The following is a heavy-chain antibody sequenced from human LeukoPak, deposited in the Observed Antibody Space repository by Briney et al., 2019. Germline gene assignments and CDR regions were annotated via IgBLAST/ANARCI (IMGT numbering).Heavy chain of an antibody. D-gene: IGHD3-10*01. J-gene: IGHJ4*02. Sequence: SVKVSCKASGGTFSSYAISWVRQAPGQGLEWMGRIIPILGIANYAQKFQGRVTITADKSTSTAYMELSSLRSEDTAVYYCARERVTMARGGDYFDYWGQGTLVTVSS. V-gene: IGHV1-69*04. CDR2: IIPILGIA. CDR3: ARERVTMARGGDYFDY. CDR1: GGTFSSYA.